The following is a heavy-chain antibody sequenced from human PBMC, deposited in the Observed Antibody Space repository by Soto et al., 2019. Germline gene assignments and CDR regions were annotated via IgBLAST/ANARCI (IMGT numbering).Heavy chain of an antibody. CDR2: IIPIFGTA. V-gene: IGHV1-69*13. CDR1: GGTFSSYA. D-gene: IGHD6-19*01. J-gene: IGHJ3*02. Sequence: GASVKVSCKASGGTFSSYAISWVRQAPGQGLEWMGGIIPIFGTANYAQKFQGRVTITADESTSTAYMELSSLRSEDTAVYYCARVVVKSSGWYRAFDIWGQGTMVTVSS. CDR3: ARVVVKSSGWYRAFDI.